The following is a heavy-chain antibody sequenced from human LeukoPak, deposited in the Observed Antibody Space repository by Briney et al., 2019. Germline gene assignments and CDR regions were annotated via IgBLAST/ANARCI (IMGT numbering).Heavy chain of an antibody. CDR2: INPSAGST. V-gene: IGHV1-46*01. Sequence: ASVKVSCKASGYTFISHYMHWVRQAPGQGLERMGIINPSAGSTGYAQKFQGRVIMTRDTSTSTVYMELSSLRFEDTAVYYCARGGSGWYVDYWGQGTLVTVSS. D-gene: IGHD6-19*01. CDR3: ARGGSGWYVDY. CDR1: GYTFISHY. J-gene: IGHJ4*02.